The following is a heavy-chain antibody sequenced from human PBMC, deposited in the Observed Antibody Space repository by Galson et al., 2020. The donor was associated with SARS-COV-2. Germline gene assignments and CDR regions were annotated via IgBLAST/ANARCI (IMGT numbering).Heavy chain of an antibody. CDR3: VKEWGEDIAVLEKH. D-gene: IGHD2-15*01. V-gene: IGHV1-2*06. J-gene: IGHJ1*01. CDR1: GYILTGYY. CDR2: NNPNTGGT. Sequence: ASVTVSCKSSGYILTGYYIHWVRQAPAQGLAWMGRNNPNTGGTNYPQKFQGRVTMTSDTSISTAYMEPSRLGSDGAAVYYCVKEWGEDIAVLEKHWGQGALVTVSS.